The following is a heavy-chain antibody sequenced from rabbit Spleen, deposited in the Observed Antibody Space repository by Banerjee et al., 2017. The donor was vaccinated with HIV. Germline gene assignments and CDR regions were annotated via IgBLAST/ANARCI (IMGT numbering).Heavy chain of an antibody. CDR3: ARNYVNAFDP. J-gene: IGHJ2*01. CDR2: IGTVSGTT. V-gene: IGHV1S40*01. CDR1: GFSFSSSDY. D-gene: IGHD1-1*01. Sequence: QQLEESGGGLVQPGASLTLTCTASGFSFSSSDYICWVRQAPGKGLEWIGCIGTVSGTTWYATWARGRFTLSKSSNTVTLQMTSLTAADTATYFCARNYVNAFDPWGPGTLVTVS.